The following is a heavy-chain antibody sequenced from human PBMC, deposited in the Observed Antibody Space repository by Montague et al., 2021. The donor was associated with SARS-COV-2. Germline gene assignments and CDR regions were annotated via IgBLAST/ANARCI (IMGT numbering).Heavy chain of an antibody. Sequence: SETLSLTCTVSGGSMSGYYWSWIRQSPGKGLEWIGYINYSGSTNYNPSLKSRVFISVDTSKNQLSLTLTSVTAADTAVYYCATQEDPSGWIPGPFDFWGQGTLLSVSS. CDR3: ATQEDPSGWIPGPFDF. CDR2: INYSGST. V-gene: IGHV4-59*08. CDR1: GGSMSGYY. J-gene: IGHJ4*02. D-gene: IGHD6-19*01.